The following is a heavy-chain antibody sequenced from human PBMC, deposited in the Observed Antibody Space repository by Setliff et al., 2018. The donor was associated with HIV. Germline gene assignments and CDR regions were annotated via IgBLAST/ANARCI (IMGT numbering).Heavy chain of an antibody. V-gene: IGHV1-18*01. CDR3: ARDDHYYDMGSILSDWYFDL. D-gene: IGHD3-22*01. J-gene: IGHJ2*01. CDR1: GYTFINYH. CDR2: ISASSVNT. Sequence: GASVKVSCKASGYTFINYHITWVRQAPGQGLEWVGSISASSVNTNYTQGRVTMTTDISTSTAYMELRSLRSADSAVYYCARDDHYYDMGSILSDWYFDLWGRGTLVTVSS.